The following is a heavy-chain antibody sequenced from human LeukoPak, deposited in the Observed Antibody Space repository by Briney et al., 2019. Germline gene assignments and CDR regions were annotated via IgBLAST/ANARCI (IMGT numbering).Heavy chain of an antibody. CDR3: ATLGEYYDSSGYYYN. CDR1: GGSFSGYY. J-gene: IGHJ4*02. D-gene: IGHD3-22*01. Sequence: NPSENLSLTCAVYGGSFSGYYWSWIRQPPGKGLEWIGEINHSGSTNYNPSLKSRVTISVDTSKNQFSLKLTSVTAADTAVYYCATLGEYYDSSGYYYNWGQGTLVTVSS. V-gene: IGHV4-34*01. CDR2: INHSGST.